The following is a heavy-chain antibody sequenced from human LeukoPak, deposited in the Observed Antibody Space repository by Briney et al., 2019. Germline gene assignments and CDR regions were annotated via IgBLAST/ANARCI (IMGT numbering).Heavy chain of an antibody. CDR1: GLTFSSSA. CDR2: ISSDGSEE. D-gene: IGHD3-22*01. CDR3: AKEHDRSGYFDY. J-gene: IGHJ4*02. V-gene: IGHV3-30*02. Sequence: GSLRLSCAAFGLTFSSSAMHFVRQAPGKGLEWVSFISSDGSEEFYADSVKGRFTISRDNSKTTLYLQMNSLRREDTAVYYCAKEHDRSGYFDYWGQGTLVSVSS.